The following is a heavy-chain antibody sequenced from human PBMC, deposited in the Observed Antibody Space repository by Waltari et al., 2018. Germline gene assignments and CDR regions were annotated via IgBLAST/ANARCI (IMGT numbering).Heavy chain of an antibody. CDR3: GRVLSFRYYYGMDV. CDR1: GYTFTGYY. V-gene: IGHV1-2*02. D-gene: IGHD1-1*01. CDR2: INPNSGGT. Sequence: QVQLVQSGAEVKKPGASVKVSCKASGYTFTGYYMHWVRQAPGQGLEWMGWINPNSGGTNYAQKFQGRVTMTRDMSISTAYMELSRLRSDDTAVYYCGRVLSFRYYYGMDVWGQGTTVTVSS. J-gene: IGHJ6*02.